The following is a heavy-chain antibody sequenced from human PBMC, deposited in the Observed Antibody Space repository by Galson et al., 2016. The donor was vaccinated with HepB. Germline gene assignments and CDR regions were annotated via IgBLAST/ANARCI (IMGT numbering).Heavy chain of an antibody. CDR2: ISFDGSNK. J-gene: IGHJ4*02. CDR3: ARAPLEMATIQRGYFDY. V-gene: IGHV3-30-3*01. CDR1: GFTFSSYA. Sequence: SLRLSCAVSGFTFSSYAMHWVRQAPGKGLEWVAVISFDGSNKYYADSVKGRFTISRDNSKNTLYLQMNSLRAEDTAVYYCARAPLEMATIQRGYFDYWGQGTLVTVSS. D-gene: IGHD5-24*01.